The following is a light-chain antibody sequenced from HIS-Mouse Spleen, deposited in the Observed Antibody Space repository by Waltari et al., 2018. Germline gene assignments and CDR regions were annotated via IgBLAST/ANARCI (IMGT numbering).Light chain of an antibody. CDR2: DVS. Sequence: QSALTQPASVSGSPGQSITISCTGTSSDVGGYNYVSWYQQHPGKAPKLMIYDVSNRPSGVSNRFSGSKPGSTASLTISGLQAEDEADYYCSSYTGSSTWVFGGGTKLTVL. J-gene: IGLJ3*02. CDR1: SSDVGGYNY. V-gene: IGLV2-14*03. CDR3: SSYTGSSTWV.